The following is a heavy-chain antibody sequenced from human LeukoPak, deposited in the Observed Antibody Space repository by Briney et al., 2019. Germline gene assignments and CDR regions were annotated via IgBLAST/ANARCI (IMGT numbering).Heavy chain of an antibody. D-gene: IGHD2-15*01. CDR1: GGSFSGYY. CDR3: ARAGYCSGGSCLRINDY. CDR2: INHSGST. Sequence: PSETLSLTCAVYGGSFSGYYWSWIRQPPGKGLEWIGEINHSGSTNYNPSLKSRVTISVDTSKNQFSLKLSSVTAADTAVYYCARAGYCSGGSCLRINDYWGQGTLVTVSS. J-gene: IGHJ4*02. V-gene: IGHV4-34*01.